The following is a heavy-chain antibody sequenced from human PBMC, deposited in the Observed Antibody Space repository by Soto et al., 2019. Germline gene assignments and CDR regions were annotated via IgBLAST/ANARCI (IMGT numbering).Heavy chain of an antibody. CDR2: ISGSGGST. Sequence: EVQLLESGGGLVQPGGSLRLSCAASGFTFSSYTMSWVRQAPGKGLEWVSAISGSGGSTYYADSVKGRFTISRDTSKNTLYLQMNSLRAEDTAVYYCASPLDILTGYPSYFDVWGQGTLVTVSS. J-gene: IGHJ4*02. V-gene: IGHV3-23*01. D-gene: IGHD3-9*01. CDR1: GFTFSSYT. CDR3: ASPLDILTGYPSYFDV.